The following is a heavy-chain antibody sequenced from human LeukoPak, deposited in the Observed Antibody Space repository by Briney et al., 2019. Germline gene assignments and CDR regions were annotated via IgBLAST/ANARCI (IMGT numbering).Heavy chain of an antibody. J-gene: IGHJ6*03. V-gene: IGHV3-7*01. CDR2: IKQDGSEK. Sequence: GGSLRLSCAASGFTFSSYWMSWVRQAPGKGLEWVANIKQDGSEKYYVDSVKGRFTISRDNAKNSLYLQMNSLRAEDTAVYYCAREGLSFGARATYYYYYMDVWGKGTTVTISS. CDR3: AREGLSFGARATYYYYYMDV. CDR1: GFTFSSYW. D-gene: IGHD3-10*01.